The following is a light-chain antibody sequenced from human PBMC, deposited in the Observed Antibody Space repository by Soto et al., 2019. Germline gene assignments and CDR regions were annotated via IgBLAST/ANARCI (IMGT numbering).Light chain of an antibody. CDR1: QSISSY. Sequence: DIPMTQSPSSLSASVGDRVTITCRASQSISSYLNWYQQKPGKAPKLLIYAASSLASGVPSRFSGSGSGTDFILTISSLQPEDFATYYCQQGYNTAPTFGGGTKVEIK. J-gene: IGKJ4*01. V-gene: IGKV1-39*01. CDR2: AAS. CDR3: QQGYNTAPT.